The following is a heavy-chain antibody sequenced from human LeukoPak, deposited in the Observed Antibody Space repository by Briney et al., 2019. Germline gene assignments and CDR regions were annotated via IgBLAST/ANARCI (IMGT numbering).Heavy chain of an antibody. J-gene: IGHJ1*01. Sequence: PSETLSLTCTVSGGSISSYYWSWIRQPAGKGLEWIGYIYYSGSTNYNPSLKSRVTISVDMSKNQFSLKLSSVTAADTAVYYCARVAGYYYDSSGYSRAEYFQHWGQGTLVTVSS. CDR3: ARVAGYYYDSSGYSRAEYFQH. D-gene: IGHD3-22*01. CDR1: GGSISSYY. CDR2: IYYSGST. V-gene: IGHV4-59*01.